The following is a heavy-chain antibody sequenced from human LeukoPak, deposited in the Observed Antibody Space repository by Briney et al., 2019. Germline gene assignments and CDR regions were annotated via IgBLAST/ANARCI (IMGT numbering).Heavy chain of an antibody. V-gene: IGHV1-46*01. J-gene: IGHJ5*02. D-gene: IGHD6-19*01. CDR3: ARAVARQNWFDP. CDR2: INPSGGST. CDR1: AYTFTIYY. Sequence: ASVTVSCKASAYTFTIYYMHWVRQAPGQGLEWMGIINPSGGSTSYAQKFQGRVTVTRDTSTSTVYMELSSLRSEDTAVYYCARAVARQNWFDPWGQGTLVTVSS.